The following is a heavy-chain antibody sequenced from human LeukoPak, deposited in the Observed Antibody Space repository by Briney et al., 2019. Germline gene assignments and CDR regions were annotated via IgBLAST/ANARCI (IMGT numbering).Heavy chain of an antibody. CDR2: IYYSGST. Sequence: SETLSLTCTVSGGSISSGDYYWSWIRQPPGKGLEWIGYIYYSGSTYYNPSLKSRVTISVDTSKNQFSLKLSSVTAADTAVYYCARYYQSKLNCNVLNWFDPWGQGTLVTVFS. CDR1: GGSISSGDYY. CDR3: ARYYQSKLNCNVLNWFDP. D-gene: IGHD1-1*01. J-gene: IGHJ5*02. V-gene: IGHV4-30-4*08.